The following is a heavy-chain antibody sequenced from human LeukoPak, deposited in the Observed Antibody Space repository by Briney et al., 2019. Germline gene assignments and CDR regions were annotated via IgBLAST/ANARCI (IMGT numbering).Heavy chain of an antibody. V-gene: IGHV4-38-2*02. Sequence: SETLSLTCTVSGYSISSGYYWAWIRQPPGKRLEWIGTIYYTGSTYYNLSLKSRVTISVDTSKNQFSLKLTSVTAADTAVYYCAREIGDHGLEWGQGTLVTVSS. D-gene: IGHD4-17*01. J-gene: IGHJ4*02. CDR3: AREIGDHGLE. CDR1: GYSISSGYY. CDR2: IYYTGST.